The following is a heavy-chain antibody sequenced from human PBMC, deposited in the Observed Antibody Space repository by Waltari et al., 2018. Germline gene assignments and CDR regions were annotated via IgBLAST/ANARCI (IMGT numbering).Heavy chain of an antibody. CDR2: LYYRGIT. D-gene: IGHD1-26*01. CDR1: GGSISSYY. V-gene: IGHV4-59*01. J-gene: IGHJ3*02. CDR3: ARDSGSDDDI. Sequence: QVQLQESGPGLVKPSEPLSLTCTVSGGSISSYYWSWIRQPTGKGLEWIGYLYYRGITNYNPSLKSRVTITVDTSKNQFSLKLSSVTAADTAVYYCARDSGSDDDIWGQGTMVTVSS.